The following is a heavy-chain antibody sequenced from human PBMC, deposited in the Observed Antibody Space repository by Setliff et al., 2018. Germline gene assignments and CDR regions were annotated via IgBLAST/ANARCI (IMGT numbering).Heavy chain of an antibody. V-gene: IGHV1-69*13. Sequence: SVKVSCKASGGTFSSYAISWVRQAPGQGLEWMGGIIPIFGTANYAQKFQGRVTITADESTSTAYMELTSLRSDDAAVYYCARGPSGWSSATSRYYFYMDVWGKGTTVTVSS. J-gene: IGHJ6*03. CDR3: ARGPSGWSSATSRYYFYMDV. D-gene: IGHD6-19*01. CDR2: IIPIFGTA. CDR1: GGTFSSYA.